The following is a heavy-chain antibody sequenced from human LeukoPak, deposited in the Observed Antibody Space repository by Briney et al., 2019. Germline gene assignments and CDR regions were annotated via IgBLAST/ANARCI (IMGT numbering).Heavy chain of an antibody. D-gene: IGHD4-17*01. CDR1: GDTFTGYY. J-gene: IGHJ5*02. CDR2: MNPNSGNA. Sequence: GASVKVSCKASGDTFTGYYMHWVRQATGQGLEWMGWMNPNSGNAGNAQKFQGRVTMTRNTSISTAYLELSSLRSDDTAVYYCARDDQLRLLGHTYNWFDPWGQGTLVTVSS. CDR3: ARDDQLRLLGHTYNWFDP. V-gene: IGHV1-8*02.